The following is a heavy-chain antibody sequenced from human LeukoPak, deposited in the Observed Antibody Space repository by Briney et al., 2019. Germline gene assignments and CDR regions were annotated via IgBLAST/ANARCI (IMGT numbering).Heavy chain of an antibody. CDR2: ISGSGGST. D-gene: IGHD6-13*01. CDR1: GFTFSDYG. J-gene: IGHJ4*02. Sequence: PGGSLRLSCAAAGFTFSDYGMSWVRQAPGKGLEWVSAISGSGGSTYYADSVKGRFTISRDNSKNTLYLQMNSLRAEDTAVYYCAKQKAAAGTASFDYWGQGTLVTVSS. CDR3: AKQKAAAGTASFDY. V-gene: IGHV3-23*01.